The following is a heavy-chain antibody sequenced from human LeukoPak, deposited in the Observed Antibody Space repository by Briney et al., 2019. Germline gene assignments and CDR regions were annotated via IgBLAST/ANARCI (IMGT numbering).Heavy chain of an antibody. D-gene: IGHD5-12*01. V-gene: IGHV3-15*01. CDR3: TTSPRGYSGYDSRI. J-gene: IGHJ4*02. CDR1: GFTFSNAW. Sequence: GGSLRLSCAASGFTFSNAWMSWVRQAPGKGLEWVGRIKSKTDGGTTDYAAPVKGRFTISRDDSKNTLYLQMNSLKTEDTAVYYCTTSPRGYSGYDSRIWGQGTLVTVSS. CDR2: IKSKTDGGTT.